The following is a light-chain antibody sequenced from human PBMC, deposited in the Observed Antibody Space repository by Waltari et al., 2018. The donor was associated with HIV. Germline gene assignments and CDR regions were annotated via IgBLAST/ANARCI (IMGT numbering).Light chain of an antibody. V-gene: IGLV3-21*04. CDR3: QVWDSTTDHYV. Sequence: SYVLTQPPSVSVAPGKTAKITCGGNNFRTKSVHWYQQKPGQAPVLIISDSGDRPSGIPERFSGSDSGNTATLTISRVEAGDEADYYCQVWDSTTDHYVFGSGTKVTVL. CDR1: NFRTKS. J-gene: IGLJ1*01. CDR2: DSG.